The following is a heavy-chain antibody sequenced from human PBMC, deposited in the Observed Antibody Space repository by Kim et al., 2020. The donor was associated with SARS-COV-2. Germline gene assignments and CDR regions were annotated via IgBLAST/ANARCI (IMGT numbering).Heavy chain of an antibody. J-gene: IGHJ4*02. CDR2: ITGSGNTT. V-gene: IGHV3-23*01. CDR3: AKVRLASLYSNFDY. D-gene: IGHD2-21*01. Sequence: GGSLRLSCAASGFTFSSYGMTWIRQAPGKGLQWVSAITGSGNTTYFAASVRGRFTISRDNSRNMLYLQMNSLRAEDTALYYCAKVRLASLYSNFDYWGQGTLVIVSS. CDR1: GFTFSSYG.